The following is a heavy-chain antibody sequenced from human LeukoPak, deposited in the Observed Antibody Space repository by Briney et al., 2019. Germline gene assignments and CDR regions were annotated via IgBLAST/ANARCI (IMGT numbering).Heavy chain of an antibody. CDR2: FVPEHGET. CDR3: TMRLRFLEWLPPGDY. J-gene: IGHJ4*02. D-gene: IGHD3-3*01. CDR1: GHTLSELS. V-gene: IGHV1-24*01. Sequence: GASVKVSCKVSGHTLSELSMDWVRQAPGKGLEWVGNFVPEHGETRYAQKFQGRVTMTKDTSTDTAYMELSSLKSDDTAIYYCTMRLRFLEWLPPGDYWGQGSLVTVSS.